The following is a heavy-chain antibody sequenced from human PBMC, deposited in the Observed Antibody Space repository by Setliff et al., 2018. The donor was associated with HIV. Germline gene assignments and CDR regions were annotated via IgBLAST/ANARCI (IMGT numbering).Heavy chain of an antibody. J-gene: IGHJ6*04. D-gene: IGHD3-22*01. V-gene: IGHV1-69*10. CDR2: ITPILGIA. CDR3: ARNYDSSGYYWLADV. Sequence: SVKVSCKASGGTFSSYAISWVRQAPGQGLEWMGGITPILGIANYAQKFQGRVTITTDESTSTAYMELSSLRSEDTAVYYCARNYDSSGYYWLADVWGKGTTVTVSS. CDR1: GGTFSSYA.